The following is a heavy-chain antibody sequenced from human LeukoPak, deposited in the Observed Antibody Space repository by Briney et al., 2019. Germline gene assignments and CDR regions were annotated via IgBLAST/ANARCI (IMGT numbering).Heavy chain of an antibody. V-gene: IGHV3-30*03. CDR3: ARDGSGSYYIPIYYYYYYYMDV. CDR2: ISYEGSTS. J-gene: IGHJ6*03. Sequence: GGSLRLSCAASGFTFSSYGMQWVRQAPGKGLEWVAVISYEGSTSYYADSVKGRFTISRDNSKNTLYLQMNSLRAEDTAVYYCARDGSGSYYIPIYYYYYYYMDVWGKGTTVTVSS. D-gene: IGHD3-10*01. CDR1: GFTFSSYG.